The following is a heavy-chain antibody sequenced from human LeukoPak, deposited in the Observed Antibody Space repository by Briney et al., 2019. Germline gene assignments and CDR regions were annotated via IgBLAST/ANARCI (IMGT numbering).Heavy chain of an antibody. V-gene: IGHV1-2*02. CDR2: INPNSGGT. Sequence: GASVKVSCKASGGTFSSYAISWVRQAPGQGLEWMGWINPNSGGTNYAQKFQGRVTMTRDTSISTAYMELSRLRSDDTAVYYCARDPRITTGTTLGYYYYYMDVWGKGTTVTVSS. CDR1: GGTFSSYA. D-gene: IGHD1-1*01. CDR3: ARDPRITTGTTLGYYYYYMDV. J-gene: IGHJ6*03.